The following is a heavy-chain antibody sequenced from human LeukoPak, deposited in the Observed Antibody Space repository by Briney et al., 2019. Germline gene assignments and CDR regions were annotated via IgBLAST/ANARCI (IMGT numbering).Heavy chain of an antibody. CDR2: ISSSGSTI. D-gene: IGHD1-26*01. J-gene: IGHJ6*02. CDR3: ARDLPSGSYYGDYYYGMDV. V-gene: IGHV3-11*01. CDR1: GFTFSDYY. Sequence: GGSLRLSCAASGFTFSDYYMSWIRQAPGKGLEWVSYISSSGSTIYYADSVKGRFTISRDNAKNSLYLQMNSLRAGDTVVYYCARDLPSGSYYGDYYYGMDVWGQGTTVTVSS.